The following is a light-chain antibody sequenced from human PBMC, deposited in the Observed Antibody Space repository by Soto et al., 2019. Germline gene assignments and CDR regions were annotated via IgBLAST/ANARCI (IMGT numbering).Light chain of an antibody. CDR3: QQYGSSPYT. J-gene: IGKJ2*01. V-gene: IGKV3-20*01. CDR2: GAS. Sequence: EIVLTQSPGTLSLSPGERATLSCRASQSVSSSYVAWYQQKPGQAPRLLIYGASSRATGIPDRFSGSGSGTDFTLTISRLEPDDFAVYYCQQYGSSPYTFGQGTKLEIK. CDR1: QSVSSSY.